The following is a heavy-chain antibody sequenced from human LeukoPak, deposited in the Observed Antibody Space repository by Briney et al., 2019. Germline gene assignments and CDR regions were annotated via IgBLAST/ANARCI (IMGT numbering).Heavy chain of an antibody. D-gene: IGHD6-13*01. CDR3: AREGLIAAENWFDP. J-gene: IGHJ5*02. CDR2: IYYSGST. CDR1: GGSISSSNYY. Sequence: SETLSLTCTVSGGSISSSNYYWGWIRQPPGKGLEWIGNIYYSGSTYYNPSLKSRVTISVDTSKNQFSLKLSSVTAADTAVYYCAREGLIAAENWFDPWGQGTLVTVSS. V-gene: IGHV4-39*07.